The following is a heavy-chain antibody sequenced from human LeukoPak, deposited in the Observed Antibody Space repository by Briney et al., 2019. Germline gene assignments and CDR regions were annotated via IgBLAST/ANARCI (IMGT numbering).Heavy chain of an antibody. Sequence: PGGSLRLSCAASGFTFSSYGMHWVRQAPGKGLEWVAVISYDGSNKYYADSVKGRFTISRDNSKNTLYLQMNSLRAEDTAVYYCARDPPGSGIERYYFDYWGQGTLVTVSS. D-gene: IGHD6-13*01. J-gene: IGHJ4*02. V-gene: IGHV3-30*03. CDR1: GFTFSSYG. CDR3: ARDPPGSGIERYYFDY. CDR2: ISYDGSNK.